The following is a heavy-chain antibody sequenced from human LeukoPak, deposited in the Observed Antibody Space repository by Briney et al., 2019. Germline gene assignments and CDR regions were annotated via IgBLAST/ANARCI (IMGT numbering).Heavy chain of an antibody. V-gene: IGHV4-59*07. J-gene: IGHJ4*02. Sequence: PTDTLSLTCTVSGGSISSYYWSWIRQPPGKGLEWIGYIYYSGSINLNPSLKSRVTISVDTSKNQFSLKLSSVTAADTAVYYCARGGAGNFDYWGQGTLVTVSS. D-gene: IGHD6-19*01. CDR2: IYYSGSI. CDR1: GGSISSYY. CDR3: ARGGAGNFDY.